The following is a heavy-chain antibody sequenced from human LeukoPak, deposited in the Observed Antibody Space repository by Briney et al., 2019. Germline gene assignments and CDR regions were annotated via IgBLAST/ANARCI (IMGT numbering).Heavy chain of an antibody. CDR1: GFTFSSYG. CDR2: IWYDGSNK. D-gene: IGHD6-13*01. Sequence: GRSLRLSCAASGFTFSSYGMHWVRQAPGKGLEWVAVIWYDGSNKYYADSVKGRFTISRDNSKNTLYLQMNSLRAEDTAAYYCARTSGAAAGYFDYWGQGTLVTVSS. J-gene: IGHJ4*02. CDR3: ARTSGAAAGYFDY. V-gene: IGHV3-33*01.